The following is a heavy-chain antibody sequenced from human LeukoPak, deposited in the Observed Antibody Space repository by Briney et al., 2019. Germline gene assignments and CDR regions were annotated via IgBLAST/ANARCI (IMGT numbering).Heavy chain of an antibody. V-gene: IGHV1-69*01. CDR3: TTSLISGYYIDY. J-gene: IGHJ4*02. CDR2: IIPIFGTA. Sequence: GSSVKVSCKASGGTFSSYAISWVRQAPGQGLEWMGGIIPIFGTANYAQKFQGRVTITADESTSTAYMELSSLRSEDTAVYYCTTSLISGYYIDYWGQGTLVTVSS. CDR1: GGTFSSYA. D-gene: IGHD3-22*01.